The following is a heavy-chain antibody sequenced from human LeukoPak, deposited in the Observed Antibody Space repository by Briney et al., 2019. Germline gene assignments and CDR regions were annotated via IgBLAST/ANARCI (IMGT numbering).Heavy chain of an antibody. D-gene: IGHD3-10*01. CDR1: GFTFSSYW. V-gene: IGHV3-7*01. CDR3: AREGRYYGSGSHRDGFDI. J-gene: IGHJ3*02. CDR2: IKQDGSEK. Sequence: PGGSLRLSCAASGFTFSSYWMSWVRQAPGKGLEWVANIKQDGSEKYYADSVKGRFTISRDNAKNSLYLQMNSLTAEDTAIYYCAREGRYYGSGSHRDGFDIWGQGTMVTVSS.